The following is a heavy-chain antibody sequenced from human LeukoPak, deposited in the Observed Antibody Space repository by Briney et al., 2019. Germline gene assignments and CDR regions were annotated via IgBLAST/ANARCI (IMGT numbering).Heavy chain of an antibody. D-gene: IGHD1-26*01. J-gene: IGHJ4*02. Sequence: ASVKVSCKASGYTFTGYYMHWVRQAPGQGLEWMGWINPNSGGTNYAQRLQGRVTMTRDTSTSTAYMELSRLRSDDTAAYYCGRDMGASDYLDYWGQGTLVTVSS. CDR3: GRDMGASDYLDY. CDR2: INPNSGGT. V-gene: IGHV1-2*02. CDR1: GYTFTGYY.